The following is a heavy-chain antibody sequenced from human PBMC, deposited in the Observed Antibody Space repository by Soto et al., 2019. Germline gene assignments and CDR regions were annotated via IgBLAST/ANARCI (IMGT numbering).Heavy chain of an antibody. D-gene: IGHD3-10*01. Sequence: QVQLVQSGAELKKPGSSVKVSCKASGDTFSGYPINWVRQAPGEGLEWKGRIIPVFGTTNDAQRFEGRVTFTADESTNTAYMELRGLLSEDTAVYYCARDGGFGELKYWGPGTLVTVSS. J-gene: IGHJ4*02. CDR2: IIPVFGTT. CDR1: GDTFSGYP. CDR3: ARDGGFGELKY. V-gene: IGHV1-69*18.